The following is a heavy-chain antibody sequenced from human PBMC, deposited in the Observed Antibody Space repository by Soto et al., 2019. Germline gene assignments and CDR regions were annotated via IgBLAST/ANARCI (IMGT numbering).Heavy chain of an antibody. CDR2: IYYSGST. CDR3: ARPEYSSSSYGMDV. Sequence: SETLSLTCTVSGGSISSYYWSWIRQPPGKGLEWIGYIYYSGSTNYNPSLKSRVTISVDTSKNQFSLKLSSVTAADTAVYYCARPEYSSSSYGMDVWGQGTTVTVSS. CDR1: GGSISSYY. J-gene: IGHJ6*02. D-gene: IGHD6-6*01. V-gene: IGHV4-59*01.